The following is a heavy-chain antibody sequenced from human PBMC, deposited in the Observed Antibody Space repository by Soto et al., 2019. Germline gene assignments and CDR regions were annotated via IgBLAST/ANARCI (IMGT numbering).Heavy chain of an antibody. CDR2: ISSEGSNK. J-gene: IGHJ4*02. Sequence: QVQLVESGGGVVQPGRSLRLSCAASGFTFSSYGMHWVRQAPGKGLEWVAVISSEGSNKYYADSVKGRFTISRDNSKNTLYLQMNSLRPEDTAVYYCVGGYYFGDYWGQGTLVTVSS. V-gene: IGHV3-30*03. CDR3: VGGYYFGDY. CDR1: GFTFSSYG. D-gene: IGHD3-22*01.